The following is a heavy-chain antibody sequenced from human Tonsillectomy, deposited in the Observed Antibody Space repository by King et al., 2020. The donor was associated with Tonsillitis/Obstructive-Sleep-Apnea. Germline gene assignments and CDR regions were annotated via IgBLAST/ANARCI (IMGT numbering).Heavy chain of an antibody. CDR1: GFTFSSYA. CDR3: ARGGYDSPYYMGV. D-gene: IGHD5-12*01. CDR2: ISSNGGST. J-gene: IGHJ6*03. V-gene: IGHV3-64*01. Sequence: QLVQSGGGLVQPGGSLRLSCAASGFTFSSYALHWVRQAPGKGLEYVSAISSNGGSTYYANSVKGRFTVSRDNSKNTLYLQMGSLRAEDMAVYYCARGGYDSPYYMGVWGKGTTVTVSS.